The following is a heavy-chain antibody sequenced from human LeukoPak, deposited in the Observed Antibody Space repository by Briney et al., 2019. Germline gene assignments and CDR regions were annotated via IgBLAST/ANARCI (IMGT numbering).Heavy chain of an antibody. Sequence: SETLSLTCAVYGGSFSGYYWSWIRQPPGKGLEWIGYIYNSGSTKYNPSLKSRVTISVDTSKNQFSLKLSSVTAADTAVYYCARGGSSPLFDYWGQGTLVTVSS. J-gene: IGHJ4*02. V-gene: IGHV4-59*01. CDR3: ARGGSSPLFDY. D-gene: IGHD1-26*01. CDR1: GGSFSGYY. CDR2: IYNSGST.